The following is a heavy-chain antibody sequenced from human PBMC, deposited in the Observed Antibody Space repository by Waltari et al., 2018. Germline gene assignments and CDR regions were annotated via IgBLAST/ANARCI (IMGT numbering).Heavy chain of an antibody. CDR1: GYTFTSYA. D-gene: IGHD3-22*01. CDR2: ITAGNGNT. Sequence: QVQLVQSGAEVKKPGASVKVSCKASGYTFTSYAMHWVRQAPGQRLEWMGWITAGNGNTKYSQKFQGRVTITSDTSASTAYMELSSLRSEDTAVYYCASPYYYDSSGYYSGAFDIWGQGTMVTVSS. J-gene: IGHJ3*02. V-gene: IGHV1-3*01. CDR3: ASPYYYDSSGYYSGAFDI.